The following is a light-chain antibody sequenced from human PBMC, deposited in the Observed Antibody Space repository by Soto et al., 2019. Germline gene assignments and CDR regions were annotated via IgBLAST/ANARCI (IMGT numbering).Light chain of an antibody. CDR2: AAS. CDR3: QHFGGTTFT. CDR1: QTGDSRY. J-gene: IGKJ5*01. Sequence: EIVLTQSPGTLSLSPGETATLSCRASQTGDSRYLAWYQQKRGQAPRLLIYAASSRATGVPDRFSGSGSGTDFTLTIRRLEPEDFAVYYCQHFGGTTFTCGQGTRRGIK. V-gene: IGKV3-20*01.